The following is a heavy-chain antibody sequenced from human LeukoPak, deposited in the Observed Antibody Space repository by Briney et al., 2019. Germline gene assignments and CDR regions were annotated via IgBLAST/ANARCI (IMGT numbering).Heavy chain of an antibody. D-gene: IGHD3-9*01. CDR2: ISAYNGNT. Sequence: ASVKVSCKASGGTFSSYAISWVRQAPGQGLEWMGWISAYNGNTNYAQKLQGRVTMTTDTSTSTAYMELRSLRSDDTAVYYCARTDYDILTGYSGNDAFDIWGQGTMVTVSS. CDR1: GGTFSSYA. V-gene: IGHV1-18*01. CDR3: ARTDYDILTGYSGNDAFDI. J-gene: IGHJ3*02.